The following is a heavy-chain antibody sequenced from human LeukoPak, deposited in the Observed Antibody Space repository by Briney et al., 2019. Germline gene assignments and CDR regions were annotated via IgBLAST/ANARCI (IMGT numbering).Heavy chain of an antibody. CDR3: AKSRGLSGNLVAYFDY. CDR2: IRYDGSNK. V-gene: IGHV3-30*02. D-gene: IGHD3-10*01. Sequence: PGGSLRLSCAASGFTFSSYGMHWVRQAPGKGLEWVTFIRYDGSNKYYADSVKGRFTISRDNSKNTLYLQMNSLRAEDTGVYYCAKSRGLSGNLVAYFDYWAREPWSPSPQ. CDR1: GFTFSSYG. J-gene: IGHJ4*02.